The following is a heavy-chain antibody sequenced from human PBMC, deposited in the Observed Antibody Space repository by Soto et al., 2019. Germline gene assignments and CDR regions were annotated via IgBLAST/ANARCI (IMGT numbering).Heavy chain of an antibody. CDR3: VQGASTAHQPLDS. Sequence: QVQLVESGGGVVQPGRSPRLSCAASGFIFRNFGMHWVRRAPGKGLEWVATISGDGNDKYYPDSMKGRFTISRDNCNNTLYLQLNCLRPEDTAVYHCVQGASTAHQPLDSWGQGVLVTVSS. J-gene: IGHJ4*02. CDR2: ISGDGNDK. V-gene: IGHV3-30*03. D-gene: IGHD1-26*01. CDR1: GFIFRNFG.